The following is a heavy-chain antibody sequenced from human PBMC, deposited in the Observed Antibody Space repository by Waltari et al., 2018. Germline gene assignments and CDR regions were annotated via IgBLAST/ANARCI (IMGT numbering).Heavy chain of an antibody. J-gene: IGHJ4*02. Sequence: EVQLVESGGGLIEQGGSLRLSCIDSGLPVINNYRSVVRQAPGKGLEWVSVIHVAGNTYYADSVKGRFTISRDTSKNTLYLQMSALRAEDTAVYYCSNSRLNRPDDWYYFDYWGQGTLVTVSS. CDR2: IHVAGNT. D-gene: IGHD3-9*01. CDR3: SNSRLNRPDDWYYFDY. CDR1: GLPVINNY. V-gene: IGHV3-53*01.